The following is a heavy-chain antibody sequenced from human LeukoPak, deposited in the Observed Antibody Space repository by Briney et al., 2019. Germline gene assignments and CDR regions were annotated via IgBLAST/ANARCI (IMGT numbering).Heavy chain of an antibody. Sequence: NPSETLFLTCTVSGGSISSYYWSWIRQPAGKGLEWIGRIYTSGSTNYNASLRSRVSTSVDTSKNQFSLKLSSVTAADTAVFYCARENSGSYREFDYWGQGTLVTVSS. J-gene: IGHJ4*02. V-gene: IGHV4-4*07. D-gene: IGHD1-26*01. CDR2: IYTSGST. CDR3: ARENSGSYREFDY. CDR1: GGSISSYY.